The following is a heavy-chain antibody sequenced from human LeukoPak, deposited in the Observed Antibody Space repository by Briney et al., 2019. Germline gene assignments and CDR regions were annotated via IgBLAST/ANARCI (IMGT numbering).Heavy chain of an antibody. CDR3: ARERGTNSQDAFDI. J-gene: IGHJ3*02. D-gene: IGHD4-23*01. CDR1: GFTVSSSY. Sequence: GGSLRLSCAASGFTVSSSYMSWVRQAPGKGLEWVSVIYSGGSTYYADSVKGRFTISRDNSKNTLYLQMNSLRAEDTAVYYCARERGTNSQDAFDIWGQGTMVTVSS. CDR2: IYSGGST. V-gene: IGHV3-53*01.